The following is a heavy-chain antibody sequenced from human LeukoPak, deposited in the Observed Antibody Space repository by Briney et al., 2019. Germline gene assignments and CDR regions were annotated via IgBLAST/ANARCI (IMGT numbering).Heavy chain of an antibody. CDR2: ISWNSGSI. V-gene: IGHV3-9*01. D-gene: IGHD6-19*01. J-gene: IGHJ3*02. CDR1: GFTFDDYA. Sequence: PRGSLRLSCAASGFTFDDYAMHWVRQAPGKGLEWVSGISWNSGSIGYADSVKGRFTISRDNAKNSLYLQMNSLRAEDTALYYCAKAKFRYSSGPYDAFDIWGQGTMVTVSS. CDR3: AKAKFRYSSGPYDAFDI.